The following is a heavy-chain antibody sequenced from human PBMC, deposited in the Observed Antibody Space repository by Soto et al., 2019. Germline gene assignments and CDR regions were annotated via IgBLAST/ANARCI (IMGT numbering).Heavy chain of an antibody. Sequence: GGSLRLSCAASDFTFGTYVMHWVRQAPGKGPVWVSRINSDGSITTYADSVKGRFTISRDNAKKTLYLQMNSLTAADTAVYYCARDLENCGGECSSAFDIWGQGTMVTVSS. J-gene: IGHJ3*02. D-gene: IGHD2-21*01. CDR3: ARDLENCGGECSSAFDI. CDR1: DFTFGTYV. CDR2: INSDGSIT. V-gene: IGHV3-74*01.